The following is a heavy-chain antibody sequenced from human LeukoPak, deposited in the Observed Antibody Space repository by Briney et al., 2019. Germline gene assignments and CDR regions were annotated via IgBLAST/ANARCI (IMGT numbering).Heavy chain of an antibody. CDR3: ARQTTMVRGVFDAFDI. Sequence: GASMKVSCKASGGTFSSYAISWVRQAPGQGLEWMGGIIPIFGTANYAQKFQGRVTITADKSTSTAYMELSSLRSEDTAVYYCARQTTMVRGVFDAFDIWGQGTMVTVSS. J-gene: IGHJ3*02. D-gene: IGHD3-10*01. CDR2: IIPIFGTA. CDR1: GGTFSSYA. V-gene: IGHV1-69*06.